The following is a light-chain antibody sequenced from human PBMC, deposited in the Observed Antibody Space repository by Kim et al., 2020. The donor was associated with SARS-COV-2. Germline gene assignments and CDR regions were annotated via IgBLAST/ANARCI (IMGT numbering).Light chain of an antibody. J-gene: IGLJ2*01. CDR2: SNN. V-gene: IGLV1-44*01. CDR3: AAWDESLNAVV. Sequence: GQRVTFSCSGSSSNIGSNPVNWYQQLPGTAPKLLIYSNNPRPSGVPDRFSGSKSGTSASLAISGLQSEDEADYYCAAWDESLNAVVFGGGTQLTVL. CDR1: SSNIGSNP.